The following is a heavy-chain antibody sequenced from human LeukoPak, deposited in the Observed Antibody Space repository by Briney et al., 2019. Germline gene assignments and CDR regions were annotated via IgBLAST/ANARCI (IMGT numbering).Heavy chain of an antibody. CDR2: IYTSGST. CDR1: GGSISGDY. V-gene: IGHV4-4*07. CDR3: ARLKATVTILTEGSFRYYYMDV. D-gene: IGHD4-17*01. Sequence: SETLSLTCTVSGGSISGDYWSWIRQPAGTGLEWIGRIYTSGSTIYNPSLKSRVTMSVDTSKNQFSLRLNSVTAADTAVYYCARLKATVTILTEGSFRYYYMDVWGKGTTVTISS. J-gene: IGHJ6*03.